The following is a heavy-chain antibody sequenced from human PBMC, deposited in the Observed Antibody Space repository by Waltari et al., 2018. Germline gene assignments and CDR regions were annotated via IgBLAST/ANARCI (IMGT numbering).Heavy chain of an antibody. Sequence: QLQLQESGPGLVKPSETLSLTCTVSGASVSSRIHYWGWIRQSPGKGLEWIGSITHSGSSSYTPSLRSRVTLLVDTSKNQFSLRVNSVTAADMALYYCARHMTTVTTSSFDYWGQGALVTVSS. CDR1: GASVSSRIHY. CDR3: ARHMTTVTTSSFDY. CDR2: ITHSGSS. J-gene: IGHJ4*02. D-gene: IGHD4-17*01. V-gene: IGHV4-39*07.